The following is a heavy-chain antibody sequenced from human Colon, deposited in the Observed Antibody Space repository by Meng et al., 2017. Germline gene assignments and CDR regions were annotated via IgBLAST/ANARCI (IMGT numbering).Heavy chain of an antibody. CDR1: GFTFSSSW. J-gene: IGHJ4*02. CDR2: INSDGSFT. CDR3: TIVDGY. D-gene: IGHD3/OR15-3a*01. V-gene: IGHV3-74*01. Sequence: VYLVESGGGLVQLGGSLRLSCAASGFTFSSSWMHWVRQAPGKGLVWISHINSDGSFTTYADSVNGRFTISRDNAKNTLFLQMNSLRVEDSAVYYCTIVDGYWGQGTLVTVSS.